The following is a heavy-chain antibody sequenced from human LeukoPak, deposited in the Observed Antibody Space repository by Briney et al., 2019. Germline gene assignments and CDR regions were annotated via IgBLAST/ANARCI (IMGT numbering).Heavy chain of an antibody. CDR3: ARDHRYSCVWINWFDP. J-gene: IGHJ5*02. Sequence: PGGSLRLSCAASGFTFSSYSMNWVRQPPGKGLEWIGEINHSGSTNYNPSLKSRVTISVDTSKNQFSLKLSSVTAADTAVYYCARDHRYSCVWINWFDPWGQGTLVTVSS. D-gene: IGHD6-19*01. V-gene: IGHV4-34*01. CDR1: GFTFSSYS. CDR2: INHSGST.